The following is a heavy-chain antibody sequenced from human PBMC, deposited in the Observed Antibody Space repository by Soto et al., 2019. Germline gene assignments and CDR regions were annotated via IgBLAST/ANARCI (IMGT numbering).Heavy chain of an antibody. CDR2: IYPGDSDT. Sequence: GESLKISCKGSGYSFTSYWIGWVRQMPGKGLEWMGIIYPGDSDTRYSPSFQGQVTISADKSISTAYLQWSSLKASDTAMYYCARRIYYGSGGRPVPDYYYYYGMDVWGQGTTVTVSS. J-gene: IGHJ6*02. CDR3: ARRIYYGSGGRPVPDYYYYYGMDV. CDR1: GYSFTSYW. D-gene: IGHD3-10*01. V-gene: IGHV5-51*01.